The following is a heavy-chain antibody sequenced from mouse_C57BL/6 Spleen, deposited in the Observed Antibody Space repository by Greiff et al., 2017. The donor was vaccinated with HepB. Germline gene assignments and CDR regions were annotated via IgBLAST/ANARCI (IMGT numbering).Heavy chain of an antibody. J-gene: IGHJ2*01. CDR2: IDPSDSYT. Sequence: QVQLQQPGAELVMPGASVKLSCKASGYTFTSYWMHWVKQRPGQGLEWIGEIDPSDSYTNYNQKFKGKSTLTVDKSSSTAYMQLSSLTSEDSAVYYCARSRSPLFDYWGQGTTLTVSS. V-gene: IGHV1-69*01. CDR3: ARSRSPLFDY. CDR1: GYTFTSYW.